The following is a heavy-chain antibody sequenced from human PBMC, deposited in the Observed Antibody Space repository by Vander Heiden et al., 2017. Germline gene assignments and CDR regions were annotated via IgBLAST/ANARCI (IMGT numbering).Heavy chain of an antibody. CDR2: IYWNDDK. V-gene: IGHV2-5*01. CDR3: IQGGGAVAGIDY. J-gene: IGHJ4*02. Sequence: QITLKASGPTLVKPTQTLTLTCTFSGFSLSSGVGVGWIRQPPGKALEWLALIYWNDDKRYSPSLRSRLTITKDTSKNQVVLTVTNIDPVDTATDYCIQGGGAVAGIDYWGQGTLVTVSS. D-gene: IGHD6-19*01. CDR1: GFSLSSGVG.